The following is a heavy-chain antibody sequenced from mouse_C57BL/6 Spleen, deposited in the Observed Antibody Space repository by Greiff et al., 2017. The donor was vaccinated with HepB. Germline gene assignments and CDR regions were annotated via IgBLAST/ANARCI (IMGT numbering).Heavy chain of an antibody. J-gene: IGHJ2*01. Sequence: QVQLKQPGAELVKPGASVKLSCKASGYTFTSYWMQWVKQRPGQGLEWIGEIDPSDSYTNYNQKFKGKATLTVDTSSSTAYMQLSSLTSEDSAVYYCARRVSYYGSSYDYWGQGTTLTVSS. D-gene: IGHD1-1*01. CDR2: IDPSDSYT. CDR3: ARRVSYYGSSYDY. V-gene: IGHV1-50*01. CDR1: GYTFTSYW.